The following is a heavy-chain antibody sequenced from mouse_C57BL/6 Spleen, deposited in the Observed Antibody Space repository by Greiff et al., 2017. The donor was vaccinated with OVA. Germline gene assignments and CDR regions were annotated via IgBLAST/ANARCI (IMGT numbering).Heavy chain of an antibody. CDR3: TRGDYGSSSYAMDY. Sequence: QVHVKQSGAELVRPGASVTLSCKASGYTFTDYEMHWVKQTPVHGLEWIGAIDPETGGTAYNQKFKGKAILTADKSSSTAYMELRSLTSEDSAVYYCTRGDYGSSSYAMDYWGQGTSVTVSS. D-gene: IGHD1-1*01. V-gene: IGHV1-15*01. CDR1: GYTFTDYE. CDR2: IDPETGGT. J-gene: IGHJ4*01.